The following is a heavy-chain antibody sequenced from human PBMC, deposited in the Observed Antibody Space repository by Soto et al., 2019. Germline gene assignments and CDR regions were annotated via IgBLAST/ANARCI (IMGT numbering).Heavy chain of an antibody. Sequence: SETLSLTCTVSGDSMATGGHYYNWIRQVPGKGLEWIGYVYYSGATHYTPSLRARATISRDTSKNQFSLRLISVTAADTALYYCARDKDLQPTVWGFWGQGSQVTVSS. J-gene: IGHJ4*02. CDR1: GDSMATGGHY. V-gene: IGHV4-31*03. CDR3: ARDKDLQPTVWGF. CDR2: VYYSGAT. D-gene: IGHD3-16*01.